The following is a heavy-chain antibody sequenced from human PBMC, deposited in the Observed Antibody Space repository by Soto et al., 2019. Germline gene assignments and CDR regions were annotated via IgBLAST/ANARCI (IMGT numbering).Heavy chain of an antibody. CDR1: GRTFSSYA. V-gene: IGHV1-69*12. D-gene: IGHD6-19*01. CDR2: IIPIFGTA. CDR3: ASIQQWLAGSWYFDL. Sequence: QVQLVQSGAEVKKPGSSVKVSCKASGRTFSSYAISWVRQAPGQGLEWMGGIIPIFGTANYAQKLQGRVTITADESTSTAYMELSSLRSEDTAVYYCASIQQWLAGSWYFDLWGRGTLVTVSS. J-gene: IGHJ2*01.